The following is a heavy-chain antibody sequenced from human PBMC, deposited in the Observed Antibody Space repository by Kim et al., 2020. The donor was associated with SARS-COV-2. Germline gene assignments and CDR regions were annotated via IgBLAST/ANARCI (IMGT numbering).Heavy chain of an antibody. Sequence: SETLSLTCTVSGGSISSGGYYWSWIRQHPGKGLEWIGYIYYSGSTYYNPSLKSRVTISVDTSKNQFSLKLSSVTAADTAVYYCARYDYGAPLDLWGRGTLVTVSS. J-gene: IGHJ2*01. CDR3: ARYDYGAPLDL. CDR1: GGSISSGGYY. V-gene: IGHV4-31*03. CDR2: IYYSGST. D-gene: IGHD4-17*01.